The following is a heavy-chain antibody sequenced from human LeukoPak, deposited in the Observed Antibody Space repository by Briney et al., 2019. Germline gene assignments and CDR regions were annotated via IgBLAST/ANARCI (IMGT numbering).Heavy chain of an antibody. V-gene: IGHV4-31*03. CDR3: ARGGNRFGGFYFDY. Sequence: TSQTLSLTCTVSADSLSSGGHYWAWIRQFPGKGLESIGFIHHSGRSRHNPSLKDRVAISVDASRKQFALKLSSVTAADTAMYYCARGGNRFGGFYFDYWGQGIKVIVSS. CDR1: ADSLSSGGHY. J-gene: IGHJ4*02. CDR2: IHHSGRS. D-gene: IGHD3-10*01.